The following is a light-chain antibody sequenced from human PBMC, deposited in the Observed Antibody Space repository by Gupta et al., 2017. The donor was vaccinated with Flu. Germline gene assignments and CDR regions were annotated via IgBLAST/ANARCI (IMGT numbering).Light chain of an antibody. V-gene: IGKV1-33*01. CDR3: QQYDNLFT. Sequence: VGDRVTITCQASHDISNYLNWYQQKPGKAPKLLIYDASNLETGVPSRFSGSGSGTDFTFTISSLQPEDIATYYCQQYDNLFTFGPGTKVDIK. J-gene: IGKJ3*01. CDR2: DAS. CDR1: HDISNY.